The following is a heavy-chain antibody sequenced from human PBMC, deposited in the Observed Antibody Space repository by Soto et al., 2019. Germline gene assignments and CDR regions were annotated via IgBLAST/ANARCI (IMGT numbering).Heavy chain of an antibody. V-gene: IGHV4-39*01. J-gene: IGHJ4*02. Sequence: PSETLSLTCTVSGGSISSSSYYWGWIRQPPGKGLEWIGSIYYSGSTYYNPSLKSRVTISVDTSKNQFSLKLSSVTAADTAVYYCARRRYGGQERIFDYWGQGTLVTSPQ. CDR3: ARRRYGGQERIFDY. D-gene: IGHD4-17*01. CDR2: IYYSGST. CDR1: GGSISSSSYY.